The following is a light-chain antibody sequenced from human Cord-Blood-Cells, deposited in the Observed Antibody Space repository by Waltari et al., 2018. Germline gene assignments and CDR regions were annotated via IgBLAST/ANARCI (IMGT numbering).Light chain of an antibody. J-gene: IGKJ3*01. V-gene: IGKV3-20*01. CDR1: QSVSSSY. Sequence: EIVLTQSPGTLSLSPGERATLPCRASQSVSSSYLAWYQQKPGQAPSLLIYGASSRATGIPARFSGSGSGTDFTLTISRLEPEDFAVYYCQQYCNSPFTFGPGTKVDIK. CDR3: QQYCNSPFT. CDR2: GAS.